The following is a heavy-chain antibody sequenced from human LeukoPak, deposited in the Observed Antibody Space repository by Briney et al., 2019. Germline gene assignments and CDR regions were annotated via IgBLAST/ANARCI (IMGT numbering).Heavy chain of an antibody. J-gene: IGHJ4*02. D-gene: IGHD6-19*01. CDR2: ISSSGGTI. Sequence: GGSLRLSCAASGFTFSSYSMNWVRQAPGKGLEWVSYISSSGGTIYYADSVKGRFTISRDDAENSLYLQMNSLRAEDTAVYYCVRTNSGWCFDYWGQGTLVTVSS. V-gene: IGHV3-48*01. CDR1: GFTFSSYS. CDR3: VRTNSGWCFDY.